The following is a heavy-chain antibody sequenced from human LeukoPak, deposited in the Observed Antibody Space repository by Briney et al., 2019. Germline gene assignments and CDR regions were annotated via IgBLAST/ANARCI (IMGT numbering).Heavy chain of an antibody. V-gene: IGHV3-30*03. CDR1: GFTFTSYA. J-gene: IGHJ4*02. D-gene: IGHD2-2*01. Sequence: PGRSLRLSCTASGFTFTSYAMHWVRQAPGKGLEWVAVISRDGRNTFYAESVKGRFTISRDNSKTYLQMNSLLVEDTAVYYCARPQSGYCSSTSCSGEFDYWGQGTLVTVSS. CDR2: ISRDGRNT. CDR3: ARPQSGYCSSTSCSGEFDY.